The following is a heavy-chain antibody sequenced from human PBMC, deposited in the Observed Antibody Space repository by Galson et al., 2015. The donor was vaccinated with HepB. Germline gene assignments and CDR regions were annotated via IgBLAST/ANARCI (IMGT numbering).Heavy chain of an antibody. CDR2: IWYDGSNK. CDR3: AKGTYDSSGYYYRSDFGYFDY. CDR1: GFTFSSYG. Sequence: SLRLSCAASGFTFSSYGMHWVRQAPGKGLEWVAVIWYDGSNKYYADSVKGRFTISRDNSKNTLYLQMNSLRAEDTAVYYCAKGTYDSSGYYYRSDFGYFDYWGQGTLVTVSS. D-gene: IGHD3-22*01. V-gene: IGHV3-33*06. J-gene: IGHJ4*02.